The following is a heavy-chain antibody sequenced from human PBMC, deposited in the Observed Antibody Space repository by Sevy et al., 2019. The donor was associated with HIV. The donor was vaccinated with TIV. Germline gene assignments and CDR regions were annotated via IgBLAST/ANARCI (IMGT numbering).Heavy chain of an antibody. V-gene: IGHV1-18*01. CDR2: ISAYNGNT. D-gene: IGHD6-6*01. Sequence: ASVKVSCKASGYTFTSYVISWVRQAPGQGLEWMGWISAYNGNTKYAQMLQGRVTMTTDTSTSTAYMELRSLRYNDTAVYYCARVAVDYSSSSKLDYWGQGTLVTVSS. J-gene: IGHJ4*02. CDR3: ARVAVDYSSSSKLDY. CDR1: GYTFTSYV.